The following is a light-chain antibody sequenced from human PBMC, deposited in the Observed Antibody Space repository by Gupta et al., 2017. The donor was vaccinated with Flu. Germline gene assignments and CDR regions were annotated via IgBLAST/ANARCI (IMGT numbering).Light chain of an antibody. CDR2: EVS. CDR3: QSSTTSYTHRV. CDR1: AGANKF. V-gene: IGLV3-25*03. J-gene: IGLJ3*02. Sequence: GDAGANKFAYWYQRKPGQAPKLIIYEVSERPSGISNRFSGSKSGKIVTLTITGVQAEDEADYYCQSSTTSYTHRVFGGGTKLTVL.